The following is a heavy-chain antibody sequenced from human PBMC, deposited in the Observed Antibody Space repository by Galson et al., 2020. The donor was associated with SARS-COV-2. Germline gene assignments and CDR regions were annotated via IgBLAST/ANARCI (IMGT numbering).Heavy chain of an antibody. V-gene: IGHV3-13*01. CDR1: GFTFGSFD. D-gene: IGHD3-16*01. CDR2: VGTVGDS. Sequence: GGSLRLSCAASGFTFGSFDMHWVRQVRGKGLEWVSGVGTVGDSYYSDSVNGRFTISREDATNSLYLQMNSLTAGDTAVYYCARAAGINLAGGVIGDMDVWGQGTTVTVSS. J-gene: IGHJ6*02. CDR3: ARAAGINLAGGVIGDMDV.